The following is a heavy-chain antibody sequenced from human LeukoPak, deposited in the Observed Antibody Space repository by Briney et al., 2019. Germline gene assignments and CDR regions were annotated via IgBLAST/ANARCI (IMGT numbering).Heavy chain of an antibody. V-gene: IGHV1-18*01. Sequence: GGSLRLSCAASGFTFTSYGISWVRQAPGQGLEWMGWISAYNGNTNYAQKLQGRVTMTTDTSTSTAYMELRSLRSDDTAVYYCARALYYYGSGSDYFDYWGQGTLVTVSS. CDR2: ISAYNGNT. CDR1: GFTFTSYG. D-gene: IGHD3-10*01. J-gene: IGHJ4*02. CDR3: ARALYYYGSGSDYFDY.